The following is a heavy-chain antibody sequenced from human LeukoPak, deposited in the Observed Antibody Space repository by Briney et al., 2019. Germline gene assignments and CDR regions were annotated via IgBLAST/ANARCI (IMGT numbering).Heavy chain of an antibody. D-gene: IGHD5-12*01. Sequence: SVKVSCKASGGTFSSYAISWVRQAPGQGLEWMGGIIPIFGTANYAQKFQGRVTITADESTSTAYMELSSLRSEDTAVYYCAGTRDIVATILDYWGQGTLVTVSS. CDR3: AGTRDIVATILDY. V-gene: IGHV1-69*13. CDR2: IIPIFGTA. CDR1: GGTFSSYA. J-gene: IGHJ4*02.